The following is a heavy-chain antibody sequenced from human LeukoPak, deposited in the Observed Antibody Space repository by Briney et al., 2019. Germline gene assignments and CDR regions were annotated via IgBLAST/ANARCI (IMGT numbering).Heavy chain of an antibody. D-gene: IGHD6-19*01. CDR2: ISGSGGST. CDR1: GFTFSSYG. CDR3: AKGVAVAGARLDP. Sequence: GGSLRLSCAASGFTFSSYGMSWVRQAPGKGLEWVSAISGSGGSTYYADSVKGRFTISRDNAKNSLYLQMNSLRAEDTAVYYCAKGVAVAGARLDPWGQGTLVTVSS. V-gene: IGHV3-23*01. J-gene: IGHJ5*02.